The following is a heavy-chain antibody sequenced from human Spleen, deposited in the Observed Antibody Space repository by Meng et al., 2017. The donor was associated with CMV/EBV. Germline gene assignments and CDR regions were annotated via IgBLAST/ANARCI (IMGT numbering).Heavy chain of an antibody. CDR1: GFTFSRYA. CDR2: ITGTAVST. V-gene: IGHV3-23*01. J-gene: IGHJ4*02. D-gene: IGHD3-10*01. CDR3: AKDPDITVFDS. Sequence: GESLKISCAASGFTFSRYAMSWVRQAPGKGLEWVSSITGTAVSTYYADSVKGRFTISRDNSKNTLSLQMNSLTAEDTAIYYCAKDPDITVFDSWGQGTLVTVSS.